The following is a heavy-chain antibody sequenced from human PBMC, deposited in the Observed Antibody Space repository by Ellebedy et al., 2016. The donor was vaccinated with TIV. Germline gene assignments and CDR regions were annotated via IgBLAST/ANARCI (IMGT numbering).Heavy chain of an antibody. V-gene: IGHV4-59*01. Sequence: MPSETLSLTCTVSGGSISSYYWSWNRQPPGKGLEWSGYIYNSGITNYNPSLKSRVTISVDTSKNQISLMLSSVTAAEPAVYYCARDRMTNYFYGMDVWGHGTTVTVSS. CDR2: IYNSGIT. CDR1: GGSISSYY. J-gene: IGHJ6*02. CDR3: ARDRMTNYFYGMDV.